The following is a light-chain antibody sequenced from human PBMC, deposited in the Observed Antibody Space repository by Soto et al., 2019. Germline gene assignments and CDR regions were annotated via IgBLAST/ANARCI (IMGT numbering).Light chain of an antibody. CDR2: LNSDGSH. V-gene: IGLV4-69*01. Sequence: QPVLTQSPSASASLGASVKLTCTLSSAHSTYAIAWHQQRPEKGPRYLMKLNSDGSHYKGDGIPDRFSGSSSGAERYLTISGLQSEDEADYYCQTWGTGIPVFGGGTKVTVL. J-gene: IGLJ3*02. CDR3: QTWGTGIPV. CDR1: SAHSTYA.